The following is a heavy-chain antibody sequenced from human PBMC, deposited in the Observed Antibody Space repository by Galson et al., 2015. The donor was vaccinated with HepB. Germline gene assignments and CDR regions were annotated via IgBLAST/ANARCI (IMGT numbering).Heavy chain of an antibody. CDR3: ARGKGRQVLLDYHYYGMDV. Sequence: ETLSLTCTVSGGSISSSSYYWGWIRQPPGKGLEWIGSIYYSGSTYYNPSLKSRVTISVDTSKNQFSLKVRSVTAADTAVYYCARGKGRQVLLDYHYYGMDVWGQGTTVSVSS. D-gene: IGHD3-3*01. J-gene: IGHJ6*01. CDR2: IYYSGST. CDR1: GGSISSSSYY. V-gene: IGHV4-39*01.